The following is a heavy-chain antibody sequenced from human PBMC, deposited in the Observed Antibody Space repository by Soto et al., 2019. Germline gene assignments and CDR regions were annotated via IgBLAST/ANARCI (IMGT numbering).Heavy chain of an antibody. D-gene: IGHD1-26*01. CDR2: IYYSGTT. V-gene: IGHV4-59*01. CDR1: AGSISTYF. Sequence: QVQLRESGPGLVKPSETLSLTCTVSAGSISTYFWSWIRQPPGQGLEWMGYIYYSGTTNYNPSLKSRVTLLLNTSKNQFSLRLSSVTAADTAVYYCARGRGGTYDAFDIWGQGTLVTVSS. CDR3: ARGRGGTYDAFDI. J-gene: IGHJ3*02.